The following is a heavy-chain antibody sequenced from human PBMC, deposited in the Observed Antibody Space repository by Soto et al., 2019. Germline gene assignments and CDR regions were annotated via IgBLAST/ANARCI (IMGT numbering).Heavy chain of an antibody. D-gene: IGHD2-21*01. J-gene: IGHJ3*02. V-gene: IGHV3-30-3*01. Sequence: PGGSLRLSCAAPGFTFSSYAMHWVRQAPGKGLEWVAVISYDGSNKYYADSVKGRFTISRDNSKNTLYLQMNSLRAEDTAVYYRARIPNDAFDIWGQGTMVTVSS. CDR3: ARIPNDAFDI. CDR1: GFTFSSYA. CDR2: ISYDGSNK.